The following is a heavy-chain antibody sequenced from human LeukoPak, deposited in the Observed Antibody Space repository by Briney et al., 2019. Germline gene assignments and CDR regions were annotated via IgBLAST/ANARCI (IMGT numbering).Heavy chain of an antibody. CDR2: IKQDGSEK. V-gene: IGHV3-7*01. CDR3: ARDPGDSDGWYYFDC. D-gene: IGHD6-19*01. Sequence: GGSLRLSCAVSGFSANNYWMSWVRLGPGKGLEWVASIKQDGSEKYYVDSVKGRFTISRDNAKNSLYLQMNSLGVEDTAVYYCARDPGDSDGWYYFDCWGQGTLVTVSS. J-gene: IGHJ4*02. CDR1: GFSANNYW.